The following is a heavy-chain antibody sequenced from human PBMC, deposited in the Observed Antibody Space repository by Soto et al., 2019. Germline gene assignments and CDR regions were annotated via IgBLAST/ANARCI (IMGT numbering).Heavy chain of an antibody. CDR2: ISAYNGNT. CDR1: GDTFKNFG. J-gene: IGHJ6*02. Sequence: ASVKVSCKASGDTFKNFGISWVRQAPGEGLEWMGWISAYNGNTKYSQSFHGRVTMTTNTTTSTAYMELRSLRSDDTAVYSCARDTAMIRGLVTSYYYYAMDVWGQGTTVTVSS. D-gene: IGHD3-10*01. V-gene: IGHV1-18*04. CDR3: ARDTAMIRGLVTSYYYYAMDV.